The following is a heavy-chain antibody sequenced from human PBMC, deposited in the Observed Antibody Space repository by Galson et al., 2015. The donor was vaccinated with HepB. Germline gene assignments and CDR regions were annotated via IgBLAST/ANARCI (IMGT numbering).Heavy chain of an antibody. CDR3: ARDQVLWFGSDEGGMDV. J-gene: IGHJ6*02. V-gene: IGHV3-74*01. Sequence: SLRLSCAASGFTFSRYWMHWVRQAPGKGLVWVSRINSDGRSTSYADSVKGRFTISRDNAKNTMYLQMSSLRAEDTAVYYCARDQVLWFGSDEGGMDVWGQGTTVTVSS. CDR2: INSDGRST. CDR1: GFTFSRYW. D-gene: IGHD3-10*01.